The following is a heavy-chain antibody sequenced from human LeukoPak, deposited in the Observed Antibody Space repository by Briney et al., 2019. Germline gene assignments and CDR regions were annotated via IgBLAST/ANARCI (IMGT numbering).Heavy chain of an antibody. CDR2: ISYDGSNK. CDR3: ARDGDY. Sequence: GGSLRLSCAASGFTFSSYAMHWVRQAPGKGLEWVAVISYDGSNKYYADSVKGRFTISRDNSKNTLYLQMNSLRAEDTAVYYCARDGDYWGQGTLVTVSS. J-gene: IGHJ4*02. V-gene: IGHV3-30-3*01. CDR1: GFTFSSYA.